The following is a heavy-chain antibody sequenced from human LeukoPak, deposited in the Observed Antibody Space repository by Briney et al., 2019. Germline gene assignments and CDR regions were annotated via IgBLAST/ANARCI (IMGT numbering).Heavy chain of an antibody. V-gene: IGHV5-51*01. CDR3: ARHWANSTWYGDY. D-gene: IGHD6-13*01. Sequence: GESLKISCQGSGYSFSMYWIGWVRQMPGKGLKWLGIISPRDTSIKYSPSFQGQVTISVDTSLNTAYLQWSSLKASDTAMYYCARHWANSTWYGDYWGHGTLVTVSS. J-gene: IGHJ4*01. CDR1: GYSFSMYW. CDR2: ISPRDTSI.